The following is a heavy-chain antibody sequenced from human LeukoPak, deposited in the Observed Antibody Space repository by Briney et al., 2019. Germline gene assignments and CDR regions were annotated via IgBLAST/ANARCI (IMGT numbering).Heavy chain of an antibody. D-gene: IGHD6-13*01. J-gene: IGHJ2*01. V-gene: IGHV3-7*02. Sequence: GGSLRLSCAASGFTFSSYWMSWVRQAPGKGLEWVANIKQDGSEKYHVDSVKGRFTISRDNAKNSLYLQMNSLRAGDTAVYYCARAAYSSTWYSRYFDLWGRGTLVTVSS. CDR2: IKQDGSEK. CDR3: ARAAYSSTWYSRYFDL. CDR1: GFTFSSYW.